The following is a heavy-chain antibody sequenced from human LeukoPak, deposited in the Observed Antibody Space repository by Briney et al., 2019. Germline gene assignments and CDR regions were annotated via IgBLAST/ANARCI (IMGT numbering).Heavy chain of an antibody. V-gene: IGHV3-11*03. J-gene: IGHJ4*02. CDR1: GFTFSDYY. Sequence: GGSLRLSCAASGFTFSDYYMSWIRQATGKGLEWVSYISSDSSYTNYADSMKGRFTISRDNAKNSLYLQMTSLRAEDTAVFYCAKSPYALGSYGIAGDYWGQGTLVTVSS. D-gene: IGHD3-10*01. CDR3: AKSPYALGSYGIAGDY. CDR2: ISSDSSYT.